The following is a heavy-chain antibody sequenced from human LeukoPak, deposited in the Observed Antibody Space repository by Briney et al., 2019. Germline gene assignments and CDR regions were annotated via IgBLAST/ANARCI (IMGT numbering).Heavy chain of an antibody. D-gene: IGHD1-7*01. CDR3: ATDRKAGTWDPRFNY. J-gene: IGHJ4*02. CDR2: IRLDDSEK. CDR1: GFTFSDYW. V-gene: IGHV3-7*01. Sequence: PGGSLRLSCSASGFTFSDYWMMWVRQAPGKGLEWVGNIRLDDSEKNYVDSVKGRFTISRDNAKFSLFLQINSLRAEDTAIYYCATDRKAGTWDPRFNYWGGGTLVTVSS.